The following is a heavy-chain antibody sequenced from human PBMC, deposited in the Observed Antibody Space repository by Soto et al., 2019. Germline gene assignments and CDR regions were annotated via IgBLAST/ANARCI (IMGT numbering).Heavy chain of an antibody. CDR1: GFTFTSYA. D-gene: IGHD6-6*01. CDR2: IKGSGGSI. J-gene: IGHJ4*02. V-gene: IGHV3-23*01. CDR3: VKAWDGGSSIFHN. Sequence: GGSLRLSCAASGFTFTSYAMSWVRQAPGKGLEWVSTIKGSGGSIYYTDSVKGRFTISKDNSNNTLYLQMNSLRADDTAIYYCVKAWDGGSSIFHNWGLGSLVTVSS.